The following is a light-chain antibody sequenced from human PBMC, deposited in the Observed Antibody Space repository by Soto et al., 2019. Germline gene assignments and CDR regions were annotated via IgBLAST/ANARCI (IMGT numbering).Light chain of an antibody. CDR1: QSVSSY. J-gene: IGKJ4*01. V-gene: IGKV3-20*01. CDR3: QQYGSSPPKIT. Sequence: EIVLTQSPATLSLSPGERATLSCRASQSVSSYLAWYQQKPGQAPRLLIYDASNRATGIPDRFSGSGSGTDFTLTISRLEPEDFAVYYCQQYGSSPPKITFGGGTKVDIK. CDR2: DAS.